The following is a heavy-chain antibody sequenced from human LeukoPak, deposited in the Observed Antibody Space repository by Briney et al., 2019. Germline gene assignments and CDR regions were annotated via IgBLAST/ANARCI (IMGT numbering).Heavy chain of an antibody. D-gene: IGHD6-19*01. CDR1: GFTFSSYG. CDR2: IWYDGSNK. Sequence: PGGSLRLSCAASGFTFSSYGMHWVRQAPGKGLEWVAVIWYDGSNKYYADSVNGRFTISRDNSKNTLYLQMNSLRAEDTAVYYCARGEDSSGSPGDYWGQGTLVTVSS. CDR3: ARGEDSSGSPGDY. V-gene: IGHV3-33*01. J-gene: IGHJ4*02.